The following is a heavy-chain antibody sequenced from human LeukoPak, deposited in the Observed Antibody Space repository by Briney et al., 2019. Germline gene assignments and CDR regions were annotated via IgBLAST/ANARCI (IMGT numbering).Heavy chain of an antibody. CDR3: ARSGLPLDY. J-gene: IGHJ4*02. D-gene: IGHD3-10*01. V-gene: IGHV4-34*01. CDR2: INHSGST. CDR1: GGSFSGYY. Sequence: SETLSLTCAVYGGSFSGYYWSWIRQPPGKGLEWIGEINHSGSTNYNPSLKSRVTISVDTSKNQFSLKLSSVTPADTAVYYCARSGLPLDYWGQGTLVTVSS.